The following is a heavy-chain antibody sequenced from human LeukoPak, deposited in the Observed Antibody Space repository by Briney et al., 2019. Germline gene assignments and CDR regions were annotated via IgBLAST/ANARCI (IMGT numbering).Heavy chain of an antibody. CDR3: ARAPYDFWSGYYGGLYFDY. CDR2: MNPNSGNT. V-gene: IGHV1-8*03. D-gene: IGHD3-3*01. J-gene: IGHJ4*02. CDR1: GYTFTSYD. Sequence: ASVKVSCRASGYTFTSYDINWVRQATGQGLEWMGWMNPNSGNTGYAQKFQGRVTITRNTSISTAYMELSSLRSEDTAVYYCARAPYDFWSGYYGGLYFDYWGQGTLVTVSS.